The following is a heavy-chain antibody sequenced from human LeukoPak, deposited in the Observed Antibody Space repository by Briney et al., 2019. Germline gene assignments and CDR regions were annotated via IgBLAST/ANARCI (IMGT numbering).Heavy chain of an antibody. Sequence: SVKVSCKASGGTFSSYAISWVRQAPGQGLEWMGGIIPIFGTANYAQKFQGRVTITADKSTSTAYMELSSLSSEDTAVYYCARDRGTGSAQSYYYYYMDVWGKGTTVTVSS. J-gene: IGHJ6*03. D-gene: IGHD1-1*01. CDR1: GGTFSSYA. CDR2: IIPIFGTA. V-gene: IGHV1-69*06. CDR3: ARDRGTGSAQSYYYYYMDV.